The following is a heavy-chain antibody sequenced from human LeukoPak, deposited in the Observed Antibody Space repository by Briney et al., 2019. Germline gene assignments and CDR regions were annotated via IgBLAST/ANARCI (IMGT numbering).Heavy chain of an antibody. Sequence: PGGSLRLSXAASGFTFSSYSMNWVRQAPGKGLEWVSDISSSSSTIYYADSVKGRFAISRDNAKNSLYLQMNSLRAEDTAVYYCARDGVDSSSWYAVDAFDIWGQGTMVTVSS. V-gene: IGHV3-48*01. CDR1: GFTFSSYS. J-gene: IGHJ3*02. D-gene: IGHD6-13*01. CDR2: ISSSSSTI. CDR3: ARDGVDSSSWYAVDAFDI.